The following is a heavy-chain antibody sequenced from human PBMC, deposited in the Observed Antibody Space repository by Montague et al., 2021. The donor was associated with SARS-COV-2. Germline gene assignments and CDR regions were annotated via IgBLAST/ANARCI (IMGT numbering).Heavy chain of an antibody. D-gene: IGHD2-2*01. Sequence: SETLSLTCTVSGGSISSSSYYWGWIRQPPGKGLVWIGSLYYSRSTYYNPSLKSRVTISVDTSKNKFSLKLSSVTAADTAVYACARHLVYCSSTSCYEGRFDPWGQGTLVTVSS. V-gene: IGHV4-39*01. J-gene: IGHJ5*02. CDR2: LYYSRST. CDR1: GGSISSSSYY. CDR3: ARHLVYCSSTSCYEGRFDP.